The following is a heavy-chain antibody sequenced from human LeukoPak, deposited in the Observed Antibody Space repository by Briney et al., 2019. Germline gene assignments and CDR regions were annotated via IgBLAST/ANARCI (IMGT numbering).Heavy chain of an antibody. Sequence: PSETLSLTCTVSGGSISSYYWSWIRQPPGKGLEWIGYIYYSGSTNYNPSLKSRVTISVDTSKNQFSPKLSSVTAADTAVYYCASGGVTMVRGVASDYYGMDVWGQGTTVTVSS. CDR2: IYYSGST. D-gene: IGHD3-10*01. V-gene: IGHV4-59*01. J-gene: IGHJ6*02. CDR3: ASGGVTMVRGVASDYYGMDV. CDR1: GGSISSYY.